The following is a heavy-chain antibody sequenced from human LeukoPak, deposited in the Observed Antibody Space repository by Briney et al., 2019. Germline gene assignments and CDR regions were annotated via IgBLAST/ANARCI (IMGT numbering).Heavy chain of an antibody. CDR3: ARSLRHAGNGNY. J-gene: IGHJ4*02. CDR2: INPNTRPT. Sequence: VKXSCKAXXXTFTRQSLQWVRQAPGQGREAMVTINPNTRPTPSAHQFQGRLTMTSDTSLSPTYMELSSLTSDDPAVYYCARSLRHAGNGNYWGQGTLVTVSS. D-gene: IGHD4-23*01. CDR1: XXTFTRQS. V-gene: IGHV1-2*07.